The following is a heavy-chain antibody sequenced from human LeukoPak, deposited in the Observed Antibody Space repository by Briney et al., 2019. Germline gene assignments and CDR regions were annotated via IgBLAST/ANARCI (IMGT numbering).Heavy chain of an antibody. CDR2: IKQDGSEK. V-gene: IGHV3-7*03. CDR1: GCTFSSYW. J-gene: IGHJ4*02. D-gene: IGHD3-3*01. Sequence: GGSLRLSCAASGCTFSSYWMSWVRQAPGKGLEWVANIKQDGSEKYYVDSVKGRFTISRDNAKNSLYLQMNSLRAEDTAVYYCARGSRGSFPFGVVPYWGQGTLVTVSS. CDR3: ARGSRGSFPFGVVPY.